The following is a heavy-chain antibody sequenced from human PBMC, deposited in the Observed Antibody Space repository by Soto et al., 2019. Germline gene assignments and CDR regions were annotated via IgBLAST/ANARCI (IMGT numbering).Heavy chain of an antibody. V-gene: IGHV5-51*01. CDR2: IYPGDSDT. CDR1: GYSFSYYW. Sequence: PGESLKLSCKVSGYSFSYYWIGWVRQMPVKVLEWMGIIYPGDSDTRHNPSLKSRVTISVDTSKNQFSLKLSSVTAADTAVYYCARTVPVVPAATQVNYFDYWGQGTLVTVSS. CDR3: ARTVPVVPAATQVNYFDY. J-gene: IGHJ4*02. D-gene: IGHD2-2*01.